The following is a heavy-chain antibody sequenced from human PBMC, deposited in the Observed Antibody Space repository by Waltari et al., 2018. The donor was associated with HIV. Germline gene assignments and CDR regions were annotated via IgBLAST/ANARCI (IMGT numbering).Heavy chain of an antibody. CDR3: AREYCSGGSCYGALDY. D-gene: IGHD2-15*01. J-gene: IGHJ4*02. V-gene: IGHV4-59*01. CDR2: IYYSGST. CDR1: GGSISSYY. Sequence: QVQLQESGPGLVKPSETLSLTCTVSGGSISSYYWSWIRQPPGKGLEWIGYIYYSGSTNYNPSPKSRVTISVDTSKNQFSLKLSSVTAADTAVYYCAREYCSGGSCYGALDYWGQGTLVTVSS.